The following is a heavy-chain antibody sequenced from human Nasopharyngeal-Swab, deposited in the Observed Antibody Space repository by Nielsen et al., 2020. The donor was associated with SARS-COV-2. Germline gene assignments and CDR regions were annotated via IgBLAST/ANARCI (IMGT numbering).Heavy chain of an antibody. V-gene: IGHV3-48*02. CDR2: ISSSSSSI. J-gene: IGHJ4*02. CDR1: GFTFSSYS. D-gene: IGHD3-22*01. CDR3: ARTPGYYYGSSGYDY. Sequence: GGSLRLSCAASGFTFSSYSMNWVRQAPGKGLEWVSYISSSSSSIHYADSVKGRFTISRDNAKNSLCLQMNSLRDEDTAVYYCARTPGYYYGSSGYDYWGQGTPVTVSS.